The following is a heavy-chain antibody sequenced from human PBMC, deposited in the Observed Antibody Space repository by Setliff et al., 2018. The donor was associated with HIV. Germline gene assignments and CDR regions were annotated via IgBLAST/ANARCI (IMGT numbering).Heavy chain of an antibody. V-gene: IGHV4-39*01. J-gene: IGHJ4*02. Sequence: PSETLSLTCTVSGGSISSSSYYWGWIRQPPGKGLEWIGSIYYSGSTSYNPSLKSRVTISVDTSKNQFSLKLSSVTAADTAVYYCAGEAALDYWGQGTLVTVSS. CDR2: IYYSGST. D-gene: IGHD6-13*01. CDR3: AGEAALDY. CDR1: GGSISSSSYY.